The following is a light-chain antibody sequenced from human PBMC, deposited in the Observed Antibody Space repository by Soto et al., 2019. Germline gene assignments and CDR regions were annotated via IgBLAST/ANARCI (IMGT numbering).Light chain of an antibody. J-gene: IGKJ4*02. CDR1: QSVSSS. CDR2: AAS. Sequence: EIVMTQSPATLSVSPGERATLSCRASQSVSSSLAWYQQKPGQAPRLLIYAASTWATGIPARFSGSGAGTEFSLTISSLQSEDSAVYYCQQYDNWPLTFGRGTKVDIK. V-gene: IGKV3-15*01. CDR3: QQYDNWPLT.